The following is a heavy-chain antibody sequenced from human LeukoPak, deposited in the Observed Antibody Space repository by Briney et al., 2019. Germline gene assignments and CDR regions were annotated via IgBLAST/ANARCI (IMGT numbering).Heavy chain of an antibody. CDR1: GLTFDDYG. D-gene: IGHD6-13*01. CDR3: ARGEQQLVLDY. Sequence: GGSLRLSCAASGLTFDDYGMHWVRQAPGKGLEWVSGISWSSGKIGYADSVKGRFTISRDNAKNSLYLQMNSLRAEDTAVYYCARGEQQLVLDYWGQGTLVTVSS. J-gene: IGHJ4*02. V-gene: IGHV3-9*01. CDR2: ISWSSGKI.